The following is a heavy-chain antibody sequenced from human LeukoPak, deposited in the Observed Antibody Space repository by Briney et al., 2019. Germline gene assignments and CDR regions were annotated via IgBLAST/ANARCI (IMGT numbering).Heavy chain of an antibody. V-gene: IGHV1-2*02. CDR1: GYTFTXYY. Sequence: VXXSCKXXGYTFTXYYMHWVRQAPGQGLEWMGWINPNSGGTNYAQKFQGRVTMTRDTSISTAYMELSRLRSDDTAVYYCARAQYCSSTSCYRDAFDIWGQGTMVTVSS. CDR2: INPNSGGT. D-gene: IGHD2-2*01. CDR3: ARAQYCSSTSCYRDAFDI. J-gene: IGHJ3*02.